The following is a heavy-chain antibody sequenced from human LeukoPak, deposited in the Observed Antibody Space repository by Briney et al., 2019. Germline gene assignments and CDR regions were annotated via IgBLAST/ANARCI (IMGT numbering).Heavy chain of an antibody. Sequence: SGTLSLTCTVSGGSISSYYWSWIRQPPGKGLEWIGNIYYSGSTNYNPSLKSRVTISVDTSKNQFSLKLSSVTAADTAVYYCTRGSIAYYYMDVWGKGTTVTISS. CDR3: TRGSIAYYYMDV. CDR2: IYYSGST. D-gene: IGHD3-22*01. V-gene: IGHV4-59*01. CDR1: GGSISSYY. J-gene: IGHJ6*03.